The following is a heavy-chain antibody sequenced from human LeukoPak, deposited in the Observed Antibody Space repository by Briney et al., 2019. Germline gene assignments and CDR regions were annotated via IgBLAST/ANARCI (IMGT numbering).Heavy chain of an antibody. Sequence: SETLSLTCTVSGGSINGDYWSWIRQPPGKGLVWIGYIPYSGSTSYNPSLKSRVTISVDTSKNQFSLKLSSVTAADTAVYYCAYLTFGNPFDYWGQGTLVTVSS. V-gene: IGHV4-59*12. CDR3: AYLTFGNPFDY. CDR2: IPYSGST. J-gene: IGHJ4*02. CDR1: GGSINGDY. D-gene: IGHD3-16*01.